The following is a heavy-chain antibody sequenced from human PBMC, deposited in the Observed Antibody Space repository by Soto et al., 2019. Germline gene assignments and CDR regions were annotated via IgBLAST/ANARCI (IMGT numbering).Heavy chain of an antibody. V-gene: IGHV3-23*01. CDR3: AKDLLVRGATPFDY. Sequence: GGSLTLSCAASGFTFSSYDMTWVRQAPGKGLECVSGISGSGGSTYYADSVKGRFTISRDISKNTVYLQMNSLRAEDTAVYYFAKDLLVRGATPFDYWGQGPPVTVSS. D-gene: IGHD3-10*01. CDR2: ISGSGGST. CDR1: GFTFSSYD. J-gene: IGHJ4*02.